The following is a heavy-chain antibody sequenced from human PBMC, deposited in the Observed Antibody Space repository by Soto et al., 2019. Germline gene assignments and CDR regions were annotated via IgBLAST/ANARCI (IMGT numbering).Heavy chain of an antibody. V-gene: IGHV3-23*01. Sequence: GGSLRLSCAASGFTFSSYAMSWVRQAPGKGLEWVSAISGSGGSTYYADSVKGRFTISRDNSKNTLYLQMNSLRAEDTAVYYCAKGGGWYYDSSGYYPYWGQGTLVTVPS. J-gene: IGHJ4*02. CDR2: ISGSGGST. CDR3: AKGGGWYYDSSGYYPY. CDR1: GFTFSSYA. D-gene: IGHD3-22*01.